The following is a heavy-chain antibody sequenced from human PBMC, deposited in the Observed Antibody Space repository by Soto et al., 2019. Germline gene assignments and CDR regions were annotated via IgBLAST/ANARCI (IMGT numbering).Heavy chain of an antibody. V-gene: IGHV4-34*01. CDR3: ARESHDILAGPPWVWYFDL. J-gene: IGHJ2*01. Sequence: QVQLQQWGAGPLRPLETLSLTRGVSGGYFSGYYCAWIRQSPGKGLEWIGEINYRGSINYNPSLKSRVSISVDTSTNHYSLKLRSVTAAVTAVYYCARESHDILAGPPWVWYFDLWGLGTLVTVSS. CDR1: GGYFSGYY. CDR2: INYRGSI. D-gene: IGHD3-9*01.